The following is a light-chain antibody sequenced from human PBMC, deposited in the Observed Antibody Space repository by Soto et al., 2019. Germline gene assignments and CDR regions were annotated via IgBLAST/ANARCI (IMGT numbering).Light chain of an antibody. J-gene: IGLJ2*01. V-gene: IGLV2-23*01. CDR2: EGS. Sequence: QSALTQPASVSGSPGQSITISCTGTSSDVGSYNLVSWYQQHPGKAPKLMIYEGSKRPSGVSNRVSGSKSGDTASLTISGLQAEDEADYYCCSYGGSSTLVFGGGTKLTVL. CDR3: CSYGGSSTLV. CDR1: SSDVGSYNL.